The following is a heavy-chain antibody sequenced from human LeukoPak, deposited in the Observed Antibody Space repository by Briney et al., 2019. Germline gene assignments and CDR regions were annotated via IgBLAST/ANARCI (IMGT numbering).Heavy chain of an antibody. J-gene: IGHJ4*02. D-gene: IGHD3-9*01. CDR3: ARVYFDWLSIDY. CDR2: IYYSGST. CDR1: GGSISSYY. Sequence: SETLSLTCTVSGGSISSYYWSWIRQPPGKGLEWIGYIYYSGSTNYNTSLKSRVTISVDTSKNQFSLKLSSVTAADTAVYYCARVYFDWLSIDYWGQGTLVTVSS. V-gene: IGHV4-59*01.